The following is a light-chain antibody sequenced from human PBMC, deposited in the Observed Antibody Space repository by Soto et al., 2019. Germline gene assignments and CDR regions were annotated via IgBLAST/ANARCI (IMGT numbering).Light chain of an antibody. CDR2: EVN. J-gene: IGLJ2*01. CDR1: SSDIGGYNY. CDR3: ASHAGRKNII. V-gene: IGLV2-8*01. Sequence: QSALTQPPSASGSPGRSVTISCTGTSSDIGGYNYVSWYQQHPGKAPKLMIYEVNKRPSGVPDRFSGSTSGNTASLTVSGLQAEDEADYYCASHAGRKNIIFGGGTKVTVL.